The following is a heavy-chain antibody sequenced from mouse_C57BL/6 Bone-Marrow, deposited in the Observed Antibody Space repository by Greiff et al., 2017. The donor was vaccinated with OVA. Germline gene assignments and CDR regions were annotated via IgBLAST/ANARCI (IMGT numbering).Heavy chain of an antibody. V-gene: IGHV1-50*01. CDR2: IDPSDSYT. CDR3: ASDRLRGSSHPFAY. CDR1: GYTFTSYW. J-gene: IGHJ3*01. Sequence: QVQLQQPGAELVKPGASVKLSCKASGYTFTSYWMQWVKQRPGQGLEWIGEIDPSDSYTNYNQKFKGKATLTVDTSSSTAYMQLSSLTSDGSAVYYCASDRLRGSSHPFAYWGQGTLVTVSA. D-gene: IGHD1-1*01.